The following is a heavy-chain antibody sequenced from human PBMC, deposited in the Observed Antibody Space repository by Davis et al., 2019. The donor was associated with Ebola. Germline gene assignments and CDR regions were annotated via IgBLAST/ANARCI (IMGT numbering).Heavy chain of an antibody. J-gene: IGHJ5*02. Sequence: GESLKISCAASGFTFSSYWMHWVRQAPGKGLVWVSRINSDGSSTSYADSVKGRFTISRDNAKNTLYLQMNSLRAEDTAVYYCAREITMVRGVTPWGQGTLVTVSS. V-gene: IGHV3-74*01. D-gene: IGHD3-10*01. CDR3: AREITMVRGVTP. CDR2: INSDGSST. CDR1: GFTFSSYW.